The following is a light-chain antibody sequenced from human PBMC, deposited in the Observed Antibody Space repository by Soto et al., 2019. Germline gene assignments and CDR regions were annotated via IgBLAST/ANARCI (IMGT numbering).Light chain of an antibody. Sequence: QSALTQPASVSGSPGQSITISCTGTSSDVGSYPYVSWYQQHPGKAPKLMIYDVNSRPSGVSNRVSGSKSGNTASLTISGLPPEDEGDYYCGSYTTSSTVVFGGGTKLTVL. CDR3: GSYTTSSTVV. CDR1: SSDVGSYPY. J-gene: IGLJ2*01. CDR2: DVN. V-gene: IGLV2-14*03.